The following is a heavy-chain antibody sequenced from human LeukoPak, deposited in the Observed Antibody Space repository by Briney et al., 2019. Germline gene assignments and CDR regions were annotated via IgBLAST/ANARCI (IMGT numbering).Heavy chain of an antibody. D-gene: IGHD1-14*01. J-gene: IGHJ6*02. CDR3: ARTGGLTYYYYGMDV. CDR2: IYYSGST. V-gene: IGHV4-31*03. CDR1: GGSIISGGYY. Sequence: SQTLSLTCTVSGGSIISGGYYWSWIRQHPGKGLEWIGYIYYSGSTYYNPSLKSRVTISVDTSKNQFSLKLSSVTAADTAVYYCARTGGLTYYYYGMDVWGQGTTVTVSS.